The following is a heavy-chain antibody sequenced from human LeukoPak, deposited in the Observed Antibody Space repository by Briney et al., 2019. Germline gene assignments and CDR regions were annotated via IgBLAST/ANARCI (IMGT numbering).Heavy chain of an antibody. CDR3: ARDRDGTGNYPLDY. V-gene: IGHV3-23*01. J-gene: IGHJ4*02. D-gene: IGHD3-10*01. Sequence: GGSLRLSCAASGFTVSSDYMSWVRQVPGKGLEWVSGISGSGGGPYYADSAKGRFTISRDNSKNTLYLQMNSLRADDTAVYYCARDRDGTGNYPLDYWGQGTLVIVSS. CDR1: GFTVSSDY. CDR2: ISGSGGGP.